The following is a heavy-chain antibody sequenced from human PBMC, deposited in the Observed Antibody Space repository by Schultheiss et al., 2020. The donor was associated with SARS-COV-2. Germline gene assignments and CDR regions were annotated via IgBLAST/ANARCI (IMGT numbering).Heavy chain of an antibody. V-gene: IGHV3-48*04. CDR2: ISSSSSTI. Sequence: GESLKISCAASGFTFSSYSMNWVRQAPGKGLEWVSYISSSSSTIYYADSVKGRFTISRDNAKNTLYLQMNSLRAEDTAVYYCARGSEVLRFLEWLSHPYYYYGMDVWGQGTTVTVSS. J-gene: IGHJ6*02. D-gene: IGHD3-3*01. CDR1: GFTFSSYS. CDR3: ARGSEVLRFLEWLSHPYYYYGMDV.